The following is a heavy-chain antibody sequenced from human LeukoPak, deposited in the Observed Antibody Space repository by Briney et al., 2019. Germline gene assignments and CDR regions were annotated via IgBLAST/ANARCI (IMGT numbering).Heavy chain of an antibody. CDR3: ARGITMVQPIDY. V-gene: IGHV4-39*01. CDR2: IYYSGST. J-gene: IGHJ4*02. Sequence: SETLSLTCTVSGGSISSSSYYWGWIRQPPGKGLEWIGSIYYSGSTYYNPSLKSRVTISVDTSKNQFSLKLSSVTAADTAVYYCARGITMVQPIDYWGQGTLVTVSS. CDR1: GGSISSSSYY. D-gene: IGHD3-10*01.